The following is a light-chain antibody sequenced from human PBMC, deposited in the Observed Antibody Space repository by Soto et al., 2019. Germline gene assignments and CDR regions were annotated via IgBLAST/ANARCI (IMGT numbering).Light chain of an antibody. V-gene: IGKV1-9*01. Sequence: DIQLTQSPSFLSASIGDRVTITCRASQGISSYLAWYQQKPGKAPKLLIYAASTLQSGVQSRFSGSASGTEFTLTISSLQPEDFATYFCQQLNGYPLTFGGGTKVEI. J-gene: IGKJ4*01. CDR1: QGISSY. CDR3: QQLNGYPLT. CDR2: AAS.